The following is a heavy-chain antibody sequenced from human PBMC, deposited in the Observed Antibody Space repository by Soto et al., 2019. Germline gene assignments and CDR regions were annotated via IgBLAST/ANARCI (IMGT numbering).Heavy chain of an antibody. J-gene: IGHJ6*02. CDR1: GYTFTGYY. Sequence: ASVKVSCKASGYTFTGYYMHWVRQAPGQGLEWMGWINPNSGGTNYAQKFQGRVTMTRDTSISTAYMELSRLRSDDTAVYYCARVFGDYDILTGYYTPMDYYYGMDVWGQGTKGTV. V-gene: IGHV1-2*02. CDR2: INPNSGGT. D-gene: IGHD3-9*01. CDR3: ARVFGDYDILTGYYTPMDYYYGMDV.